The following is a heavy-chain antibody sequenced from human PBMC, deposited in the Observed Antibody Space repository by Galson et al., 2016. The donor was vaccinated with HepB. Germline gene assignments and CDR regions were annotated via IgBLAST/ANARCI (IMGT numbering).Heavy chain of an antibody. CDR2: VYSTGST. J-gene: IGHJ5*02. V-gene: IGHV4-59*01. Sequence: ETLSLPCTLSGGSFGGYYWSWLRQPPGKGLEWIGYVYSTGSTNYNPSLKSRLTISVETSKNQFSLRLSSVTVADTAVYYCARVDFSWRGPHWFDPWGRGALVTVSS. D-gene: IGHD6-13*01. CDR3: ARVDFSWRGPHWFDP. CDR1: GGSFGGYY.